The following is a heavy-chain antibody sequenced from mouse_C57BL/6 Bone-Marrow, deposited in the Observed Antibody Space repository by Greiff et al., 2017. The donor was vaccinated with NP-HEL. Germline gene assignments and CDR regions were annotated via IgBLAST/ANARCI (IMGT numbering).Heavy chain of an antibody. V-gene: IGHV14-4*01. D-gene: IGHD1-1*01. CDR2: IDPENGDT. Sequence: VQLQQSGAELVRPGASVKLSCTASGFNIKDDYMHWVKQRPEQGLEWIGCIDPENGDTEYASKFQGKATITADTSSNTAYLQLSSLTSEDTAVYYCTTFRYGSAWFAYWGQGTLVTVSA. CDR1: GFNIKDDY. J-gene: IGHJ3*01. CDR3: TTFRYGSAWFAY.